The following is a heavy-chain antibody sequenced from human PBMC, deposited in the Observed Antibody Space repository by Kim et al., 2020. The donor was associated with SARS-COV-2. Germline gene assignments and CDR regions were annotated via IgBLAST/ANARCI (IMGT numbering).Heavy chain of an antibody. J-gene: IGHJ3*02. Sequence: QKFQGRVTMTEDKSTDTAYMELSSLRSEDTAVYYCATDFDSSGYFGAFDIWGQGTMVTVSS. V-gene: IGHV1-24*01. D-gene: IGHD3-22*01. CDR3: ATDFDSSGYFGAFDI.